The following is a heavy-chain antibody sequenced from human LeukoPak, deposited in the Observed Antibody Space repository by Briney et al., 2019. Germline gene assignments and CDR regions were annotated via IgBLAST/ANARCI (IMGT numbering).Heavy chain of an antibody. J-gene: IGHJ4*02. D-gene: IGHD5-18*01. CDR3: ARAMFSYGFYFDY. CDR1: GGSISSGAYY. CDR2: IFYSGNT. Sequence: SETLSLTCTASGGSISSGAYYWSWIRQPPGKGLEWIGYIFYSGNTYYNPSLKSRVTISVDTSKNQFSLKLSSVTAADTAVYYCARAMFSYGFYFDYSGQGSLVTVSS. V-gene: IGHV4-30-4*01.